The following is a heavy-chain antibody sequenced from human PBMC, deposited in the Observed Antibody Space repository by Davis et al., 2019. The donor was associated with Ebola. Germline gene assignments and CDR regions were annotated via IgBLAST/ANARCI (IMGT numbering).Heavy chain of an antibody. D-gene: IGHD3-10*01. CDR3: ARGRYYGSGPKRDYYGMDV. Sequence: MPSETLSLTCTVSGGSISSSSYYWGWIRQPPGKGLEWIGSIYYSGSTYYNPSLKSRVTISVDTSKNQFSLKLSSVTAADTAVYYCARGRYYGSGPKRDYYGMDVWGQGTTVTVSS. CDR1: GGSISSSSYY. V-gene: IGHV4-39*01. J-gene: IGHJ6*02. CDR2: IYYSGST.